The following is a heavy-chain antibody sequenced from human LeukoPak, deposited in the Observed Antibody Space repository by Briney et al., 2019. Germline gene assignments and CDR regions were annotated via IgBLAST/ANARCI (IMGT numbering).Heavy chain of an antibody. CDR2: ISAYKRNT. J-gene: IGHJ6*02. CDR1: GYTFTTYG. V-gene: IGHV1-18*01. CDR3: ARQHSSGYYSPHYYYGMDV. Sequence: ASVTVSCKASGYTFTTYGISWVRQAPGQGVEWMGWISAYKRNTNYAQKLQCRVTMTTETSTSTAYMELRSLRSDDTAVYYCARQHSSGYYSPHYYYGMDVWGQGTTVTVSS. D-gene: IGHD3-22*01.